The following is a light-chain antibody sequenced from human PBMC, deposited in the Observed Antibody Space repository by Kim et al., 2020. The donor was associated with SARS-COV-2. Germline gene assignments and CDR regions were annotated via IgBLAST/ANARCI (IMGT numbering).Light chain of an antibody. Sequence: GQSVTISCLGTSSDVGGYNYLSWYQHPPGNAPQLMIYEVSKRPSGVPDRFSGSKSGNTASLTVSGLQAEDEADYYCSSYAGSSNVVFGAGTQVTVL. V-gene: IGLV2-8*01. CDR1: SSDVGGYNY. CDR3: SSYAGSSNVV. J-gene: IGLJ2*01. CDR2: EVS.